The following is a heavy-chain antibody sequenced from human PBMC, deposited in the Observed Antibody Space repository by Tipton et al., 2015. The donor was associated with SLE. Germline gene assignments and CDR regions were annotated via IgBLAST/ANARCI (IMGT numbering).Heavy chain of an antibody. CDR1: GFTVSSNY. J-gene: IGHJ3*02. CDR2: IYSGGST. V-gene: IGHV3-53*01. Sequence: SLRLSCAASGFTVSSNYMGWVRQAPGKGLEWVSVIYSGGSTYYADSVKGRFTISSDNSKNTLYLQMNSLRAEDTAVYYCARDPGLKAAFDIWGQGTMVTVSS. CDR3: ARDPGLKAAFDI.